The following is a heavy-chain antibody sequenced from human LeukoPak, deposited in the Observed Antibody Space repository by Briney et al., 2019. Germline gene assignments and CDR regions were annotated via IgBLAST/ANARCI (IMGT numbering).Heavy chain of an antibody. CDR3: ARARYYDSSGYTL. CDR1: GFTFSSNY. V-gene: IGHV3-53*01. D-gene: IGHD3-22*01. CDR2: IYSGGSP. Sequence: SGGSLRLSCAASGFTFSSNYMGWVRQPPGKGLEWVSVIYSGGSPYYADSVKGRFTISRDNSKNTLYLQMNSLRAEDTAVYYCARARYYDSSGYTLWGQGTLVTVSS. J-gene: IGHJ4*02.